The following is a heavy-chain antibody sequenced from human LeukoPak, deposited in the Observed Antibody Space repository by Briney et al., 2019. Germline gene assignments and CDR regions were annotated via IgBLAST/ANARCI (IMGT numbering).Heavy chain of an antibody. Sequence: ASVKVSCKASGYTFTSYDINWVRQATGQGLEWMGWMNPNSGNTGYAQKFQGRVTMTRNTSISTAYMELSSLRSEDTAVYYCARRYSSSWYSGNWFDPWGQGTLVTVSS. CDR3: ARRYSSSWYSGNWFDP. D-gene: IGHD6-13*01. V-gene: IGHV1-8*01. CDR1: GYTFTSYD. CDR2: MNPNSGNT. J-gene: IGHJ5*02.